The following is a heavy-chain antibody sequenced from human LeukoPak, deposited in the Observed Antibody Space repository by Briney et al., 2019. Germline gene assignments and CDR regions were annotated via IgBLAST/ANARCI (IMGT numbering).Heavy chain of an antibody. J-gene: IGHJ6*04. CDR3: AREEVRGVTMNYYGMDV. V-gene: IGHV1-69*06. CDR1: GGTFSSYA. Sequence: EASVKVSCKASGGTFSSYAISWVRQAPGQGLEWMGGIIPIFGTANYAQKFQGRVTITADKSTSTAYMELSSLRSEDTAVYYCAREEVRGVTMNYYGMDVWGKGTTVTVSS. CDR2: IIPIFGTA. D-gene: IGHD3-10*01.